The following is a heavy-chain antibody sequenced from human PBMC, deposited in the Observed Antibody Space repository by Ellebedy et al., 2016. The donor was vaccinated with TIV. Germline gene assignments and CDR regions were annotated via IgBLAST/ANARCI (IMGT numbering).Heavy chain of an antibody. CDR2: IRSKANSYAT. CDR3: TSSAAGTIDY. CDR1: GFTFSGSA. V-gene: IGHV3-73*01. D-gene: IGHD6-13*01. Sequence: GESLKISXAASGFTFSGSAMHWVRQASGKGLEWVGRIRSKANSYATAYAASVKGRFTISRDDSKNTAYLQMNSLKTEDTAVYYCTSSAAGTIDYWGQGTLVTVSS. J-gene: IGHJ4*02.